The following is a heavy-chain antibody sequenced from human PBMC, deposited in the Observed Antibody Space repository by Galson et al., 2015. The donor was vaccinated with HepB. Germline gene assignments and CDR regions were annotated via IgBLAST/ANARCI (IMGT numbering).Heavy chain of an antibody. Sequence: SLRLSCAASGFTVSSNYMSWVRQAPGKGLEWVSVIYSGGSTYYADSVKGRFTISRDNSKNTLYLQMNSLRAEDTAVYYCARASYSNYGWDYWGQGTLVTVSS. CDR2: IYSGGST. CDR3: ARASYSNYGWDY. V-gene: IGHV3-53*01. D-gene: IGHD4-11*01. J-gene: IGHJ4*02. CDR1: GFTVSSNY.